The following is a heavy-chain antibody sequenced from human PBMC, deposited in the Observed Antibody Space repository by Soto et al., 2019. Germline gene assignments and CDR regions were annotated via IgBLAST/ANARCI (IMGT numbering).Heavy chain of an antibody. CDR2: IGTVGDT. D-gene: IGHD2-15*01. Sequence: EVQLVESGGGLVEPGGSLRLSCAASGFGFSSYDMHWVRQATGKGPEWVSGIGTVGDTYYSDSVKGRFTISRENGKNSLYLQMNSLRAGDTAMYYCARGRGYCGGGNCRNWFDPWGQGILVTVSS. CDR1: GFGFSSYD. J-gene: IGHJ5*02. CDR3: ARGRGYCGGGNCRNWFDP. V-gene: IGHV3-13*01.